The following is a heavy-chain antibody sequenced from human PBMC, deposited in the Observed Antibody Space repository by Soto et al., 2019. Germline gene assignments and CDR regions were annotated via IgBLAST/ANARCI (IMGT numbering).Heavy chain of an antibody. D-gene: IGHD4-17*01. V-gene: IGHV3-49*03. CDR3: TRGWAMTTESPRFDY. Sequence: GGSLRLSCTASGFTFGDYAMSWFRQAPGKGLEWVGFIRSKAYGGTTEYAASVKGRFTISRDDSKSIAYLQMNSLKTEDTAVYYCTRGWAMTTESPRFDYWGQGTLVTVSS. CDR1: GFTFGDYA. CDR2: IRSKAYGGTT. J-gene: IGHJ4*02.